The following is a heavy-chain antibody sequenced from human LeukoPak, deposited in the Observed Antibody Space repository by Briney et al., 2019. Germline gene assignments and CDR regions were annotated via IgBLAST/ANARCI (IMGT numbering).Heavy chain of an antibody. CDR3: ARQGAAGKYYYYYMDV. CDR2: IYPDDSNT. V-gene: IGHV5-51*01. CDR1: GYNFPIYW. J-gene: IGHJ6*03. D-gene: IGHD6-13*01. Sequence: AASLQISSQGSGYNFPIYWIGWGRPMPGQGLEWMGIIYPDDSNTIYGPSFQGQVTISADKSINTAYLEWSSLKASDTAIYYCARQGAAGKYYYYYMDVWGKGTTVTVSS.